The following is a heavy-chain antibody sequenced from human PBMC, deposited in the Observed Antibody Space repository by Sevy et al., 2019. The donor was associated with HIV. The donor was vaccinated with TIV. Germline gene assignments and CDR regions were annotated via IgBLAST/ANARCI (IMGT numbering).Heavy chain of an antibody. V-gene: IGHV1-18*01. D-gene: IGHD2-2*01. CDR3: ARDSMPLIQGIIMTPYLYGMDV. CDR2: LSGFHENT. Sequence: ASVKVSCKAYGYIFNTYGITWVRQAPGQGLEWMGWLSGFHENTHIAPKFQGRVTMTTDTSTSTAYMELRSLRSDDTAVYYCARDSMPLIQGIIMTPYLYGMDVWGQGTTVTVSS. J-gene: IGHJ6*02. CDR1: GYIFNTYG.